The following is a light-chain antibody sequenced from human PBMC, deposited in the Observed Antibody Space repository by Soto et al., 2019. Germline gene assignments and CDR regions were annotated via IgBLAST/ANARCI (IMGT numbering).Light chain of an antibody. V-gene: IGKV3-15*01. J-gene: IGKJ4*01. CDR3: QQYNNWPPLT. CDR1: QSVSSN. Sequence: EIVMTQSPATLSVSPGERATLSCRASQSVSSNLAWYQQKPGQAPRLLIYGASTRATGIPARFSGRGAGTDFTLTLSSLQSEDFAVYYCQQYNNWPPLTFGGGTKVEIK. CDR2: GAS.